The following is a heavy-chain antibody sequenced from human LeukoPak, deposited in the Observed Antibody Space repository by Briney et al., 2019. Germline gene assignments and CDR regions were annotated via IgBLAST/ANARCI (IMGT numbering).Heavy chain of an antibody. CDR1: GGSISSSSFY. CDR3: ARAFTFPNWFDP. J-gene: IGHJ5*02. V-gene: IGHV4-39*01. CDR2: IYYSGTT. Sequence: SETLSLTCTVSGGSISSSSFYWAWIRQPPGKDLEWIGSIYYSGTTYYNPSVKSRVTMSVDTSKKQFSLQLSSVTAADTAVYYCARAFTFPNWFDPWGQGTLVTVSS. D-gene: IGHD2/OR15-2a*01.